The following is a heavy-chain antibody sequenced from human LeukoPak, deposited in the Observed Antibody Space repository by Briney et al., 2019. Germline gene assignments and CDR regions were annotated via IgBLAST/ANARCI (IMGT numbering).Heavy chain of an antibody. CDR1: GFTFSMYG. V-gene: IGHV3-30*18. D-gene: IGHD2/OR15-2a*01. CDR3: AKAFPRPPFYYYAMDV. CDR2: ISYDGSSE. Sequence: PGGSLRLSCAASGFTFSMYGIHWVRQAPGKGLEWVAVISYDGSSEYYADSVKGRFTISRDNSKDTMYLQMNSLTAEDTAVYYCAKAFPRPPFYYYAMDVWGLGTTVTVSS. J-gene: IGHJ6*02.